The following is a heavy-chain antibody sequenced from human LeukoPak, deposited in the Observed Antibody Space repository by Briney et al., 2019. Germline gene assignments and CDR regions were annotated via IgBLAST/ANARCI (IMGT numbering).Heavy chain of an antibody. V-gene: IGHV3-66*01. CDR2: IYSDGTT. D-gene: IGHD3-10*01. Sequence: GGSLRLSCAASGFTVSSNYMIWVRQASGKGLECVSVIYSDGTTYYADSVKGRFTISRDNSKNTLYLKMNCLRAEDSAVYYCAKGGISTMVRGVIGYMDVWGKGTTVTISS. CDR3: AKGGISTMVRGVIGYMDV. CDR1: GFTVSSNY. J-gene: IGHJ6*03.